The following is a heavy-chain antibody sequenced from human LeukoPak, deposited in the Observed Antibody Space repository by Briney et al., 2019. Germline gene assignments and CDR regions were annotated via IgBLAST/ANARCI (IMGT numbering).Heavy chain of an antibody. CDR3: ARGKYDSSGYPLLGFDY. J-gene: IGHJ4*02. D-gene: IGHD3-22*01. CDR2: IKQDGSEK. Sequence: GGSLRLSCAASGFTFSSYWMSWVRQAPGKGLEWVANIKQDGSEKKYVDSVKGRFTISRDNAKKSLYLQMNSLRAEDTAVYYCARGKYDSSGYPLLGFDYWGQGTLVTVSS. V-gene: IGHV3-7*01. CDR1: GFTFSSYW.